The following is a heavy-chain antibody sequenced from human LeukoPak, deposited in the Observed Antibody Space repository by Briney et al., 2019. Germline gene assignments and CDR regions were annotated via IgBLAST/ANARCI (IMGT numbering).Heavy chain of an antibody. CDR3: AALDHGHDY. J-gene: IGHJ4*02. CDR2: INSDGSST. V-gene: IGHV3-74*03. CDR1: GFTFSSYW. Sequence: GGSLRLSCVASGFTFSSYWMHGVRQAPGKGLVWVSRINSDGSSTKCADSVKGRFTISRDNAKNTLYLQMNSLRAEDTAVYYCAALDHGHDYWGQGTLVTVSS.